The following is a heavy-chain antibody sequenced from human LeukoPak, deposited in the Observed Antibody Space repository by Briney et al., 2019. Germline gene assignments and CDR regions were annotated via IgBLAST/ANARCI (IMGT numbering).Heavy chain of an antibody. V-gene: IGHV1-46*01. CDR3: ARESTFRLLRNVSDI. CDR1: GYTFTIFH. Sequence: ASLKVSCKASGYTFTIFHIHWVRQAPGQGLEWMGMINPSDGSTSYAQKFQGRVTMTSDTSTSTVAMDLSSLRSDDTAVYYCARESTFRLLRNVSDIWGQGTMVTVSS. CDR2: INPSDGST. J-gene: IGHJ3*02. D-gene: IGHD5-12*01.